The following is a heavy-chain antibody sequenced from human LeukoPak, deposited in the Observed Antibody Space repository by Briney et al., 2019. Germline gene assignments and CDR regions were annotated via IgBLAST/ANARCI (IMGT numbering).Heavy chain of an antibody. CDR1: GGSISSSNYY. CDR3: AREEDRSGD. Sequence: PSETLSLTCTVSGGSISSSNYYGAWIRQPPGQGLEWIGSIYYRGNAYYNPSLKSRVTISVDTSKNQFSLSLSSVTAADTAVYYCAREEDRSGDWGQGTLVTVTS. D-gene: IGHD3-22*01. J-gene: IGHJ4*02. CDR2: IYYRGNA. V-gene: IGHV4-39*07.